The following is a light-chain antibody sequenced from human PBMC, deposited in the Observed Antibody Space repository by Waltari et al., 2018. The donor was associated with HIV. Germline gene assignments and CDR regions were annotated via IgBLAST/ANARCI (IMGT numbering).Light chain of an antibody. CDR1: PDISNS. CDR3: QQYYGVPLT. Sequence: SSLSASIGDTVTIPCRASPDISNSVSWFQQQPGKVPKLLVHGAFILQRGVPPRFSGSGSGTNYTLTISGLQSDDFAAYFCQQYYGVPLTFGGGTRVDI. J-gene: IGKJ4*01. CDR2: GAF. V-gene: IGKV1-NL1*01.